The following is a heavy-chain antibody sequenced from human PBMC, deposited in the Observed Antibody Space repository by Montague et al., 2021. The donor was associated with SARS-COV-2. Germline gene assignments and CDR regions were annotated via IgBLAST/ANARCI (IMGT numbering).Heavy chain of an antibody. Sequence: SETLSLTCTVTGGSISSYYWCWIWQPPGKGLELIWYIYYSWSTNYNPSLKSRVTITVDTSKNQFSLKLSFVTAADTAVYYCARDLGYNWNYYYYGMDVWGQGTTVTVSS. CDR1: GGSISSYY. CDR2: IYYSWST. D-gene: IGHD1-20*01. V-gene: IGHV4-59*01. CDR3: ARDLGYNWNYYYYGMDV. J-gene: IGHJ6*02.